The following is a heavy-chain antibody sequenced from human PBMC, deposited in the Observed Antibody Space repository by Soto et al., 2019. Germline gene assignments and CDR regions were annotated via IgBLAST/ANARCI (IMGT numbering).Heavy chain of an antibody. V-gene: IGHV3-23*01. J-gene: IGHJ4*02. CDR1: GFTFSSYG. CDR2: FIGIDNST. D-gene: IGHD6-19*01. CDR3: EKLGDYSSGRLDS. Sequence: GGSLRLSCAASGFTFSSYGMSWVRQAPGMGLDWVSSFIGIDNSTYYADSMKGRFTISGDNSKNTVYLQMNSLRGEDTAVYYCEKLGDYSSGRLDSWGQGTLVTVSS.